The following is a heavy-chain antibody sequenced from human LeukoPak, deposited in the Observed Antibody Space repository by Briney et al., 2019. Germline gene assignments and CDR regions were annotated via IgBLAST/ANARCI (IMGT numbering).Heavy chain of an antibody. D-gene: IGHD3-16*01. CDR1: GFNFSIYS. J-gene: IGHJ6*03. Sequence: PGGSLRLSCAASGFNFSIYSMNWVRQAPGKGLEWVSYITRSSTTIYYADSVKGRFTISRDNAKNSLYLQMNSLRAEDTAVYYCAKVWGVSIRDLYYYMDVWGKGTTVTVSS. V-gene: IGHV3-48*01. CDR2: ITRSSTTI. CDR3: AKVWGVSIRDLYYYMDV.